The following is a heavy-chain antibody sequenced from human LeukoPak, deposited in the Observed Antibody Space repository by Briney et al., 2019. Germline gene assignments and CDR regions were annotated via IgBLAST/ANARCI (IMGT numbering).Heavy chain of an antibody. V-gene: IGHV4-59*12. D-gene: IGHD2-21*01. Sequence: KPSEPLSLTCTVSGGSIRNYYWSWIRQPPGKGLEWIGYIFYSGITNYNPSLKSRVTMSVDMSKNQFSLRLTSVTAADTAVYYCARDRGEASAFDIWGQGTMVTVSS. CDR1: GGSIRNYY. J-gene: IGHJ3*02. CDR3: ARDRGEASAFDI. CDR2: IFYSGIT.